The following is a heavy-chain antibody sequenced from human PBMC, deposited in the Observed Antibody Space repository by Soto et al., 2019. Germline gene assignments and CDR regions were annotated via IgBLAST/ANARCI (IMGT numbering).Heavy chain of an antibody. CDR1: GGSISSGGYY. CDR3: ARDSADYYGSGRGAFDI. J-gene: IGHJ3*02. D-gene: IGHD3-10*01. V-gene: IGHV4-31*03. CDR2: IYYSGST. Sequence: QVQLQESGPGLVKPSQTLSLTCTVSGGSISSGGYYWSWIRQHPGKGLEWIGYIYYSGSTYYNPYLKSRVTISVDTSKNQFSLKLSSVTAADTAVYYCARDSADYYGSGRGAFDIWGQGTMVTVSS.